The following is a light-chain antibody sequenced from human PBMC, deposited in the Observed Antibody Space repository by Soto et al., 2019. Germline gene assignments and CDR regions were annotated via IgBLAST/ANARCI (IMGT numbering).Light chain of an antibody. CDR2: EVT. J-gene: IGLJ3*02. CDR1: SSDVGGYNH. V-gene: IGLV2-8*01. CDR3: SSYADGNSWV. Sequence: QSALTQPPSASGSPGQSVTISCTRTSSDVGGYNHVSWYQQHPGKAPRLMISEVTKRPSGVPDRFSGSRSGNTASLTVSGLQAEDEADYYCSSYADGNSWVFGGGTKLTVL.